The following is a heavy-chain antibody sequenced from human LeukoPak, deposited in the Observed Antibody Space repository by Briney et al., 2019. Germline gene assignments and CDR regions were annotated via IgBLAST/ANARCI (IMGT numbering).Heavy chain of an antibody. J-gene: IGHJ5*02. Sequence: SETLSLTCAVSGYSISSGYYWGWIRQPPGKGLEWIGSIYHSGSTYYNPSLKSRVTISVDTSKNQFSLKLSSVTAADTAVYYCARDYSSSCCYGFDTWGQGTLVTVSS. CDR2: IYHSGST. CDR1: GYSISSGYY. CDR3: ARDYSSSCCYGFDT. D-gene: IGHD6-13*01. V-gene: IGHV4-38-2*02.